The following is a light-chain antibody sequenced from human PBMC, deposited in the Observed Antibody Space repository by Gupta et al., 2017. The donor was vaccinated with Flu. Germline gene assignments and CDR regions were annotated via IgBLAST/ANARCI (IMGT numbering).Light chain of an antibody. CDR3: QVGDSSTEV. J-gene: IGLJ2*01. CDR1: KLVYKS. V-gene: IGLV3-1*01. Sequence: PGQTASSTGGGDKLVYKSTAWDQQKVGKSPVVVIYKDNKRPGGIPERGSGYKAGNTATLTISGAETMDEDEYYCQVGDSSTEVFGGGTKVTVL. CDR2: KDN.